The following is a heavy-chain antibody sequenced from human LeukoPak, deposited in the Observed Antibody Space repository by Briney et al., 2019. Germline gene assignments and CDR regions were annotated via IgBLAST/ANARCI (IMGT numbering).Heavy chain of an antibody. D-gene: IGHD3-10*01. CDR2: IYYSGST. J-gene: IGHJ5*02. V-gene: IGHV4-59*01. CDR3: ARSKQRITASWFDP. CDR1: GGSISSYY. Sequence: PSETLSLTCTVSGGSISSYYWSWIRQPPGKGLEWIGYIYYSGSTNYNPSLKSRVTISVDTSKNQFSLKLSSVTAADTAVYYCARSKQRITASWFDPWGQGTLVTVSS.